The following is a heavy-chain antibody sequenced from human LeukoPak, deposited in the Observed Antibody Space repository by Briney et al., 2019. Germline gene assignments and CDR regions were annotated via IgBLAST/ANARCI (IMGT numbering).Heavy chain of an antibody. CDR2: ISGSGGST. CDR1: GFTFSSYA. Sequence: GGSLRLSCAASGFTFSSYAMSWVRQAPGKGLEWVSAISGSGGSTYYADSVKGRFTISRDNSKNTLYLQMSSLRAEDTAVYYCVKSTRYYFGSGSLDYWGQGTLVTVSS. D-gene: IGHD3-10*01. J-gene: IGHJ4*02. V-gene: IGHV3-23*01. CDR3: VKSTRYYFGSGSLDY.